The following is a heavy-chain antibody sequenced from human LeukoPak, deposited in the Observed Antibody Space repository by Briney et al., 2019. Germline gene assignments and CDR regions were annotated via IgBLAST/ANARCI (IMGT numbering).Heavy chain of an antibody. Sequence: GGSLRLSCAAPGFTFDDYGMSWVRQAPGKGLEWVSGINWNGGSTGYADSVKGRFTISSDNAKNSLYLQMNSLRAEDTALYYCARALGPCSGGSCYTTTSFDYWGQGTLVTVSS. CDR1: GFTFDDYG. CDR2: INWNGGST. D-gene: IGHD2-15*01. CDR3: ARALGPCSGGSCYTTTSFDY. J-gene: IGHJ4*02. V-gene: IGHV3-20*04.